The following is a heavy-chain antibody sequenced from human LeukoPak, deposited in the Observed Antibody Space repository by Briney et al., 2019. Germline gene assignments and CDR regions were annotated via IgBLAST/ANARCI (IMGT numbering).Heavy chain of an antibody. Sequence: GGSLRLSCAASGFTFSSYSMNWVRQAPGKGLEWVSSISSSSSYIYYADSVKGRFTISRDNAKNSLYLQMNSLRAEDTAVYYCASGRDGYKKYNWFDPWGQGTLVTVSS. CDR1: GFTFSSYS. CDR3: ASGRDGYKKYNWFDP. V-gene: IGHV3-21*01. CDR2: ISSSSSYI. J-gene: IGHJ5*02. D-gene: IGHD5-24*01.